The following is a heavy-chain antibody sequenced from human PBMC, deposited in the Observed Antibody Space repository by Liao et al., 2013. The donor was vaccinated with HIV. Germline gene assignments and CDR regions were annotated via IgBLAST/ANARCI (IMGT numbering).Heavy chain of an antibody. CDR2: INHTGST. D-gene: IGHD2-15*01. V-gene: IGHV4-34*01. CDR1: GDSFSGYF. Sequence: QVQLQQWGAGLLKPSETLSLTCAVYGDSFSGYFWTWIRQPPGKGLEWIGDINHTGSTNYNPSLKSRVTISVDTSKNQFSLRLTSVTAADTAVYYCARGYCSGGSCYRVGTFDIWGQGTMVTVSS. CDR3: ARGYCSGGSCYRVGTFDI. J-gene: IGHJ3*02.